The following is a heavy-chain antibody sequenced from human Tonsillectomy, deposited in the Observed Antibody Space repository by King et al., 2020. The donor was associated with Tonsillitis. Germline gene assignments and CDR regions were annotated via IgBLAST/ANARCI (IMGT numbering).Heavy chain of an antibody. Sequence: VQLVESGAEVKKPGASVKVSCKASGHTLTSYYMHWVRQAPGQGLEWMGITNPSGGSTSYAQKFQGRVTMTRDTSTSTVYMELSSLRSEDTAVYYCARDPGYNGVDYWGQGTLVTVSS. CDR3: ARDPGYNGVDY. D-gene: IGHD5-24*01. CDR1: GHTLTSYY. J-gene: IGHJ4*02. CDR2: TNPSGGST. V-gene: IGHV1-46*01.